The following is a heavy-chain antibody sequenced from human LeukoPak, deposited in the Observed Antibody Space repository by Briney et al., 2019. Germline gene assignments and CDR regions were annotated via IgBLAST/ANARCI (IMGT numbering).Heavy chain of an antibody. V-gene: IGHV3-9*01. CDR1: GFAFDDYA. D-gene: IGHD6-19*01. CDR2: ISWGSSTI. CDR3: ARDELAPRIAVPELDY. Sequence: PGGSLRLSCEASGFAFDDYAMHWVRQAPGKGLEWVSSISWGSSTIYYADSVKGRFTISRDNAKNSLYLQMNSLRAEDTAVYYCARDELAPRIAVPELDYWGQGTLVTVSS. J-gene: IGHJ4*02.